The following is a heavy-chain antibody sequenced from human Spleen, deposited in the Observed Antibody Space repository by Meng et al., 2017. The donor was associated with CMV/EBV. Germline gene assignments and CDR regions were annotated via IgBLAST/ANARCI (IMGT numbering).Heavy chain of an antibody. CDR3: SRLGGESFQH. D-gene: IGHD3-10*01. CDR1: GFTFNTYA. Sequence: GESLKISCTASGFTFNTYAMSWVRQAPGKGLEWVSDISASGVNTYYTDSLKGRFTVSRDNSKNTLFLQLSSLRVEDTAVYYCSRLGGESFQHWGQGTPVTVSS. V-gene: IGHV3-23*01. CDR2: ISASGVNT. J-gene: IGHJ1*01.